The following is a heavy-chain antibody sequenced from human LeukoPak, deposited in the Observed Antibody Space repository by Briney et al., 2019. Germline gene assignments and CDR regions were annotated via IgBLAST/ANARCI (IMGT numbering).Heavy chain of an antibody. CDR2: IYPDDSDT. Sequence: GESLKISCRGSGYTFENYWIAWVRQLPGQGLEWMGIIYPDDSDTTYSPSFEGQVTISVGKSIKTAYLQWNSLEASDTAIYYCARQGVAVAGTLWLDPWGQGTLVTVSS. D-gene: IGHD6-19*01. CDR3: ARQGVAVAGTLWLDP. CDR1: GYTFENYW. V-gene: IGHV5-51*01. J-gene: IGHJ5*02.